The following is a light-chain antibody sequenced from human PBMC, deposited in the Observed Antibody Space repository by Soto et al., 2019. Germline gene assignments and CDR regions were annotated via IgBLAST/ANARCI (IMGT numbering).Light chain of an antibody. Sequence: EIVLTPSPATLSAFPGDRVTLSCRASQALNTRLAWYQHKPGQAPRLLIYLTSNRAAGVPARFSAWGSETDFTLTISDVEPEDFAVYYCHQRQSWPRTFGQG. CDR1: QALNTR. CDR2: LTS. CDR3: HQRQSWPRT. J-gene: IGKJ1*01. V-gene: IGKV3-11*01.